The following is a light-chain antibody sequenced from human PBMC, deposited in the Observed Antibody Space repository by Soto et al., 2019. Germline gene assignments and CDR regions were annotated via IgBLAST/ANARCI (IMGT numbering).Light chain of an antibody. Sequence: QPVLTQPASVSGSPGQSITISCTGTSSDVGGYNSVSWYQHHPGKAPKLMIYDVTNRPSGVSNRFSGSKSANTASLTISGLQAEDEADYYCSSYTSSSTLVFGGGTKLTVL. J-gene: IGLJ2*01. V-gene: IGLV2-14*03. CDR2: DVT. CDR3: SSYTSSSTLV. CDR1: SSDVGGYNS.